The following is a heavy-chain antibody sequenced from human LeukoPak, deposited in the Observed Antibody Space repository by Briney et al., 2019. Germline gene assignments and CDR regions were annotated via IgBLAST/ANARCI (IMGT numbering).Heavy chain of an antibody. D-gene: IGHD3-10*01. CDR2: IVPIFGTT. V-gene: IGHV1-69*06. CDR1: GGTFSSYA. Sequence: SVKVSCKASGGTFSSYAISWVRQAPGQGLEWMGGIVPIFGTTNHAQKFQGRVTITADKSTSTAYMELSSLRSEDTAVYYCARDLYGSGSYGYWGQGTLVTVSS. J-gene: IGHJ4*02. CDR3: ARDLYGSGSYGY.